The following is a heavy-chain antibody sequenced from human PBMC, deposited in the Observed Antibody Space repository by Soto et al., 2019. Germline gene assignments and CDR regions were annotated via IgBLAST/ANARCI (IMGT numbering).Heavy chain of an antibody. CDR2: IYWDDDK. Sequence: QITLKESGPTLVKPTQTLTLTCTFSGFSLSTSGVGVGWIRQPPGKALEWLTFIYWDDDKRNSPFLKSRLTITNDTSKNPVVLTMTNMVPVDTATYYCARLVVAGLPYHFDSWGQGTLVSVSS. CDR3: ARLVVAGLPYHFDS. CDR1: GFSLSTSGVG. J-gene: IGHJ4*02. D-gene: IGHD2-15*01. V-gene: IGHV2-5*02.